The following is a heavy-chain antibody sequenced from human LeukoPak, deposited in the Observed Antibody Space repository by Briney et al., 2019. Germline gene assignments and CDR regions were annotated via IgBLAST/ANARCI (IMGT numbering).Heavy chain of an antibody. J-gene: IGHJ4*02. V-gene: IGHV3-7*01. D-gene: IGHD3-22*01. CDR1: GFTFSNYC. CDR3: ARVYYQDSGTSYRHLDY. CDR2: IKQDGSEK. Sequence: GGSLRLSCAASGFTFSNYCMTWVRQVPGKGLEWVASIKQDGSEKYFLDSVKGRFTISRDNAGDSLYLQMNSLRAEDTAVYYCARVYYQDSGTSYRHLDYWGQGTLVTVSS.